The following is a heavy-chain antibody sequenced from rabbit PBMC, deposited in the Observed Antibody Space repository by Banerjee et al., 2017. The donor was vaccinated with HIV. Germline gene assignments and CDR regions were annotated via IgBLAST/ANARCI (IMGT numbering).Heavy chain of an antibody. CDR3: ARDLSGVIGWNLNL. D-gene: IGHD1-1*01. CDR2: IYTGSSGST. CDR1: GIDFSSTYW. J-gene: IGHJ4*01. V-gene: IGHV1S45*01. Sequence: QEQLEESGGDLVKPEGTLTLTCKASGIDFSSTYWICWVRQAPGKGLEWIACIYTGSSGSTYYASWAKGRFTISKTSSTTVTLQMTSLTAADTATYFCARDLSGVIGWNLNLWGQGTLVTDS.